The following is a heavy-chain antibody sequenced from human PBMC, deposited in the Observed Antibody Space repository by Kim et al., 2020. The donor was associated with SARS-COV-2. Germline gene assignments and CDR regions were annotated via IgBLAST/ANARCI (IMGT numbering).Heavy chain of an antibody. CDR1: GFSFSSYG. Sequence: GGSLRLSCAASGFSFSSYGMHWVRQAPGKGLEWVAVIWYDGSNKYYADSVKGRFTISRDNSKNTLYPQMNSLRAEDTAVYYCAKEGYYDSSGYYQDRDAFDIWGQGTMVTVSS. CDR2: IWYDGSNK. J-gene: IGHJ3*02. CDR3: AKEGYYDSSGYYQDRDAFDI. D-gene: IGHD3-22*01. V-gene: IGHV3-33*06.